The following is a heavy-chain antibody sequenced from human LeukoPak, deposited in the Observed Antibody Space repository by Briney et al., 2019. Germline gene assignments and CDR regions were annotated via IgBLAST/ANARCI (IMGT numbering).Heavy chain of an antibody. V-gene: IGHV3-74*01. CDR3: ASGRWSDYLDY. CDR2: FKSDVSST. CDR1: GCTFSIYW. J-gene: IGHJ4*02. Sequence: GGSLRLSSAAAGCTFSIYWTHCVRQAPGKGLVWVSRFKSDVSSTYYADSVKGRFAISRENAKNTMYLQMNSLRAEDTAVYYCASGRWSDYLDYWGQGTLVTVCS. D-gene: IGHD3-3*01.